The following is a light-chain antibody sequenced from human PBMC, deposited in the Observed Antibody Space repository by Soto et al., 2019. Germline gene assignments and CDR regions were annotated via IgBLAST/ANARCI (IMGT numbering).Light chain of an antibody. J-gene: IGLJ3*02. CDR1: TGAVTSGYY. V-gene: IGLV7-43*01. CDR3: LLFYRDAWV. Sequence: QAVVTQEPSLTVSPGGTVTLTCASSTGAVTSGYYANWFQQKPGQAPRALISSTSKKHPWTPARFSGSLLGGKAALTLSGVQPEDEAEYYCLLFYRDAWVFGGGTKLTVL. CDR2: STS.